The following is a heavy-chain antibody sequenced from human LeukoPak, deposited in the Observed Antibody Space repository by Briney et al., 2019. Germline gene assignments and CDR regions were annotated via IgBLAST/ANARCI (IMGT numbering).Heavy chain of an antibody. V-gene: IGHV4-34*01. CDR3: ASPRIAAVAPGDY. CDR1: GGSFSGYY. J-gene: IGHJ4*02. CDR2: INHSGST. Sequence: SETLSLTCAVYGGSFSGYYWSWIRQPPGKGLEWIGEINHSGSTNYNPSLKSRVTISVDTSKNQFSLKLSSVTAADTAVYYCASPRIAAVAPGDYWGKGTLVPVS. D-gene: IGHD6-13*01.